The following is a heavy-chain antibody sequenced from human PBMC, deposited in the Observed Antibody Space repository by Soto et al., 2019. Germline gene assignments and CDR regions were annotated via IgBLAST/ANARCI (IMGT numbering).Heavy chain of an antibody. V-gene: IGHV4-30-4*01. CDR1: GGSISSGGYY. J-gene: IGHJ5*02. CDR2: ISASGST. CDR3: ARVGTVLEIVTNNWFDP. Sequence: SETLSLTCTVSGGSISSGGYYWSWIRQPPGKGLEWIGYISASGSTYYNPSLKSRATTSLDTSKNQLSLLLTSMTAADTAVYYCARVGTVLEIVTNNWFDPWGQGTLVTVSS. D-gene: IGHD3-22*01.